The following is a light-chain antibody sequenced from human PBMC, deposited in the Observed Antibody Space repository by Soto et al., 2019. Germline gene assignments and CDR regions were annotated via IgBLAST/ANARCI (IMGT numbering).Light chain of an antibody. CDR2: SNN. CDR3: AAWDDSLNAHYV. V-gene: IGLV1-44*01. CDR1: SSHIGSNT. J-gene: IGLJ1*01. Sequence: QSVLTQPPSASGTPGQRVTISCSGSSSHIGSNTVNWYQQLPGTAPKLLIYSNNQRLSGVPDRFSGSKSGTSASLAISGLQSEDEADYYCAAWDDSLNAHYVFGTGTKVTVL.